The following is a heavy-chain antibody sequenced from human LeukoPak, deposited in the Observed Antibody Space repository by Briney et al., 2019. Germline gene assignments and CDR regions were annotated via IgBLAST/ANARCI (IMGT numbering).Heavy chain of an antibody. D-gene: IGHD3-10*01. CDR3: AKSFSYGWGSHYVSFDY. CDR1: GFTFSNYA. V-gene: IGHV3-23*01. Sequence: GGSLRLSCAVSGFTFSNYAMTWVRQAPGKGLEWVSSISGNGGNTYYADSVKGRFTISRDNSKNTVSLQVNNVRAEDMAIYYCAKSFSYGWGSHYVSFDYWGQGALVTVSS. CDR2: ISGNGGNT. J-gene: IGHJ4*02.